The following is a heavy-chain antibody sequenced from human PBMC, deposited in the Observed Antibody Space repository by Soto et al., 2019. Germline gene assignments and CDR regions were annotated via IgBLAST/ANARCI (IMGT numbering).Heavy chain of an antibody. D-gene: IGHD3-22*01. V-gene: IGHV4-39*01. CDR2: IYYSGNT. J-gene: IGHJ6*02. Sequence: QLQLQESGPGLVKPSETLSLTCTVSGGSISSRTYYWAWIRQPPGKGLEWIANIYYSGNTYYNPSLKSRFTISVDTSKNQFSLKLSSVTAADTAVYFCATYYASLLGGMDVWGQGTTVSVSS. CDR3: ATYYASLLGGMDV. CDR1: GGSISSRTYY.